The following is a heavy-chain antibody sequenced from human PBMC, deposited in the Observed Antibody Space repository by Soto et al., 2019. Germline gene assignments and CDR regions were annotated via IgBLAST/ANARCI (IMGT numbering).Heavy chain of an antibody. J-gene: IGHJ4*02. D-gene: IGHD3-22*01. CDR2: ISYDGSNK. CDR3: AKDRNDSSGYYLPGY. V-gene: IGHV3-30*18. CDR1: GFTFSSYC. Sequence: GGSLRLSCAASGFTFSSYCMHWVRQAPGKGLEWVAVISYDGSNKYYADSVKGRFTISRDNSKNTLYLQMNSLRAEDTAVYYCAKDRNDSSGYYLPGYWGQGTLVTVSS.